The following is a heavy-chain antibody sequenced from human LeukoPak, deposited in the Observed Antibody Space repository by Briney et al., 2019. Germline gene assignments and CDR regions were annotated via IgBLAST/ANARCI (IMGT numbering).Heavy chain of an antibody. CDR2: IRGSAGSL. D-gene: IGHD5-12*01. Sequence: GGSLRLCCETSGFTFSSYSMNWARHAPGNRLDSVSAIRGSAGSLYYADSVQGRFTISRDNSKNTLYLQMNSLRAEDTAVYYCAKVLRWTSGLREHDAFDIWGQGTMDTVSS. CDR1: GFTFSSYS. J-gene: IGHJ3*02. V-gene: IGHV3-23*01. CDR3: AKVLRWTSGLREHDAFDI.